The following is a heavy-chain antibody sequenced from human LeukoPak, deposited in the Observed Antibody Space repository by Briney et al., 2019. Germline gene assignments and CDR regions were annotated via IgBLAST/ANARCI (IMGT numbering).Heavy chain of an antibody. J-gene: IGHJ4*02. V-gene: IGHV3-74*01. D-gene: IGHD6-13*01. CDR2: LHSDGSNT. CDR3: ARLSGYSSIDY. Sequence: PGGSLRLSCAASGFTFRDYWMHWVRQAPGKGLVWVSRLHSDGSNTTYADSVKGRFTISRDNAKNTLYLQVNSLRAEDTAVYYCARLSGYSSIDYWGQGALVTVSS. CDR1: GFTFRDYW.